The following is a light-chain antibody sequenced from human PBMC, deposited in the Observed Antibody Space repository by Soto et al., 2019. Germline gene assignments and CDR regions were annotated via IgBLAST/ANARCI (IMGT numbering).Light chain of an antibody. CDR2: GAS. CDR1: QSVSSSY. V-gene: IGKV3-20*01. J-gene: IGKJ5*01. Sequence: ELVLTPSPGTRSLSPGERANLSCRASQSVSSSYLAWYQQKPGQDPRLLIYGASSRATGIPDRFSGSGSGTDFTLTISRLEPEDFAVYYCQQYGSSLITFGQGTRLEI. CDR3: QQYGSSLIT.